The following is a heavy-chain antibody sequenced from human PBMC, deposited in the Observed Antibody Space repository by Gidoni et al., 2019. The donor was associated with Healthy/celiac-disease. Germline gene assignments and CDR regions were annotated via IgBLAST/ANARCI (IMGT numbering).Heavy chain of an antibody. J-gene: IGHJ5*02. CDR3: ARGAAGTFWFDP. D-gene: IGHD6-13*01. Sequence: EVQLVESGGGLVQPGGSLRLSCAASGFTFSSYDMHWVRQATGKGLEWVSAIGTAGDTYYPGSVKGRFTISRENAKNSLYLQMNSLRAGDTAVYYCARGAAGTFWFDPWGQGTLVTVSS. V-gene: IGHV3-13*01. CDR2: IGTAGDT. CDR1: GFTFSSYD.